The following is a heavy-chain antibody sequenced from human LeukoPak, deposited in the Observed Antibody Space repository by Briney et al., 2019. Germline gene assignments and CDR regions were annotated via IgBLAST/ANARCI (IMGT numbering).Heavy chain of an antibody. Sequence: GGSLRLSCAASGFTFSSYGMHWVRQAPGKGLEWVAVIWYDGSNKYYADSVKGRFTISRDNSKNTLYLQMNSLRAEDTAVYYCAREGSSSWWPPSESGMDVWGQGTTVTASS. CDR2: IWYDGSNK. CDR1: GFTFSSYG. V-gene: IGHV3-33*01. J-gene: IGHJ6*02. D-gene: IGHD6-13*01. CDR3: AREGSSSWWPPSESGMDV.